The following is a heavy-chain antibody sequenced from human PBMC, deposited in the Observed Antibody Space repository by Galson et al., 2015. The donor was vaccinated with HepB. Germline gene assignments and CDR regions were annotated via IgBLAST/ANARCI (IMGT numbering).Heavy chain of an antibody. CDR3: AKVEDSYQLLYTHFDY. J-gene: IGHJ4*02. CDR1: GFSFSSYG. CDR2: ISYDGRNT. Sequence: SLRLSCAASGFSFSSYGMHWVRQAPGKGLEWVAVISYDGRNTYYADSVKGRFTISRDNSKNTLYLQMNSLRGEDTAVYYCAKVEDSYQLLYTHFDYWGQGTLVTVSS. D-gene: IGHD2-2*02. V-gene: IGHV3-30*18.